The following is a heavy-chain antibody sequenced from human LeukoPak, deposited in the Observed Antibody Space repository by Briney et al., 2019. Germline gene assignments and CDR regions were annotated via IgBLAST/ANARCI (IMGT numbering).Heavy chain of an antibody. CDR1: GDSVSGDSVA. Sequence: QTLSLTCAISGDSVSGDSVAWNWIMQPPSRGLEWLARTYDRSKWYNDSAASVKSRLSINPDTSKNQFSLHLNSVTPEDTAIYYCARDWRGYYYDGWGQGTLVTDSS. V-gene: IGHV6-1*01. CDR2: TYDRSKWYN. CDR3: ARDWRGYYYDG. J-gene: IGHJ4*02.